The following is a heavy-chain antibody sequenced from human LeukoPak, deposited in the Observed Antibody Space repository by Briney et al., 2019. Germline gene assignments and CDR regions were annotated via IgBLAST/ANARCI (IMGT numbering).Heavy chain of an antibody. D-gene: IGHD6-13*01. V-gene: IGHV3-48*01. J-gene: IGHJ4*02. Sequence: GGSLRLSCAASGFAVSSNHMNWVRQAPGKGLEWISYISSSTTSIHYADSMKGRFTISRDNAKNSLYLQMNSLRAEDTAVYYCARDLPVAAADYWGQGTLVTVSS. CDR2: ISSSTTSI. CDR1: GFAVSSNH. CDR3: ARDLPVAAADY.